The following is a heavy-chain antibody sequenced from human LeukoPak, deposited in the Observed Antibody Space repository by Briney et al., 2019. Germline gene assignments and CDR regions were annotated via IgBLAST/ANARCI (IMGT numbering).Heavy chain of an antibody. Sequence: PGGSLRLSCAASGFTFSSYSMNWVRQAPGKGLEWVAVISYDAINKYYADSVKGRFTISRDNSKNTLYLQMNSLRAEDTAVYYCAKGYCSSTSCLKTDWGQGALVTVSS. D-gene: IGHD2-2*01. CDR2: ISYDAINK. J-gene: IGHJ4*02. CDR1: GFTFSSYS. CDR3: AKGYCSSTSCLKTD. V-gene: IGHV3-30*18.